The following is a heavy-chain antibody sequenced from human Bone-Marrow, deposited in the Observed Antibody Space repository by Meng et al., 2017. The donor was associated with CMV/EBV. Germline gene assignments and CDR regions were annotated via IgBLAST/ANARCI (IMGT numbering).Heavy chain of an antibody. V-gene: IGHV3-48*04. J-gene: IGHJ4*02. Sequence: GESLKISCAASGFSFDSYSMNWVRQAPGKGLEWVSYISSSSSTIYYADSVKGRFTISRDNAKNSLYLQMNSLRAEDTAVYYCARVPPPRCTEGVCYPYFDYWGQGTLVTVSS. CDR1: GFSFDSYS. CDR3: ARVPPPRCTEGVCYPYFDY. D-gene: IGHD2-8*01. CDR2: ISSSSSTI.